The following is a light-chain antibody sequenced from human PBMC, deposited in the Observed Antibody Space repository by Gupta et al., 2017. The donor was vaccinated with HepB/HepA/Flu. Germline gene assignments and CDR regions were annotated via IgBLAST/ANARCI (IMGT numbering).Light chain of an antibody. J-gene: IGLJ3*02. CDR1: SSDVGGYNY. Sequence: QSALTQPAAVSGSPAQSIPISCTGTSSDVGGYNYVSWYQQHPGKASKLMIYDVSNRPSGVSNRFSGSKSGNTASLTISGLQAEDENDYYCSSYTGSSTLVFGGGTKLTVL. CDR2: DVS. CDR3: SSYTGSSTLV. V-gene: IGLV2-14*01.